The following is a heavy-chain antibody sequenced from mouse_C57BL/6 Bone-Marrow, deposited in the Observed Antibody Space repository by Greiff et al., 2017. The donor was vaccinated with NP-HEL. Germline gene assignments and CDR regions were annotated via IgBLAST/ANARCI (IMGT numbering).Heavy chain of an antibody. CDR2: IYPRSGNT. CDR3: ARRRYYYGNYPYYFDY. CDR1: GYTFTSYG. J-gene: IGHJ2*01. Sequence: QVQLQQSGAELARPGASVKLSCKASGYTFTSYGISWVKQRTGQGLEWIGEIYPRSGNTYYNEKFKGKATLTADKSSSTAYMELRSLTSEDSAVYFCARRRYYYGNYPYYFDYWGQGTTLTVSS. V-gene: IGHV1-81*01. D-gene: IGHD2-1*01.